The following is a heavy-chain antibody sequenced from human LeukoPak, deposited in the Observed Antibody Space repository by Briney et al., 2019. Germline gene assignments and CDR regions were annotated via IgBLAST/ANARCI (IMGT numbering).Heavy chain of an antibody. J-gene: IGHJ4*02. CDR2: ISYDGSNK. V-gene: IGHV3-30*18. D-gene: IGHD2-8*01. CDR3: AKEGGAMDNYFDY. CDR1: GFTFSSYG. Sequence: GGSLRLSCAASGFTFSSYGMHRVRQAPGKGLEWVAVISYDGSNKYYADSVKGRFTISRDNSKNTLYLQMNSLRAEDTAVYYCAKEGGAMDNYFDYWGQGTLVTVSS.